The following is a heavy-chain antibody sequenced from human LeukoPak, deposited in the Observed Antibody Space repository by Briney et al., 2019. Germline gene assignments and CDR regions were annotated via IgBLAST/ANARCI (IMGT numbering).Heavy chain of an antibody. CDR1: GFTFDDYA. J-gene: IGHJ4*02. CDR3: AKSLNWNFES. CDR2: ISWNSGSI. D-gene: IGHD1-1*01. V-gene: IGHV3-9*01. Sequence: GGSLRLSCAASGFTFDDYAMHWVRQAPGKGLEWVSGISWNSGSIGYADSVKGRFTISRDNSKNTLYLQMNSLRAEGTAIYFCAKSLNWNFESWGRGTLVTVSS.